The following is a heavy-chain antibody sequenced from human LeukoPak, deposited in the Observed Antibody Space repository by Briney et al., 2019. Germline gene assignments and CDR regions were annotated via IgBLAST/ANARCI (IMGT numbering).Heavy chain of an antibody. CDR3: ARAPKRGYGGTYYFDY. V-gene: IGHV3-30*01. CDR1: GFTFSSYA. CDR2: ISYDGSNK. D-gene: IGHD4-23*01. Sequence: PGGSLRLSCAASGFTFSSYAMHWVRQAPGKGLEWEAVISYDGSNKYYADSVKGRFTISRDNSKNTLYLQMNSLRSEDTAVYYCARAPKRGYGGTYYFDYWGQGTLVTVSS. J-gene: IGHJ4*02.